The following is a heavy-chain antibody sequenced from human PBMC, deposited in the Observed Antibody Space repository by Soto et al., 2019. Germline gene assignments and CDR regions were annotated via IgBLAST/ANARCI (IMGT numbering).Heavy chain of an antibody. CDR1: GFTFSNAW. CDR2: IWYDGSNK. V-gene: IGHV3-33*08. Sequence: XXSLRLSCAASGFTFSNAWMRWVPQAPGKGLEWVAVIWYDGSNKYYADSVKGRFTISRDNSKNTLYLQMNSLRAEDTAVYYCARGYCSSTSCPYGMDVWGQGTTVTVSS. J-gene: IGHJ6*02. CDR3: ARGYCSSTSCPYGMDV. D-gene: IGHD2-2*01.